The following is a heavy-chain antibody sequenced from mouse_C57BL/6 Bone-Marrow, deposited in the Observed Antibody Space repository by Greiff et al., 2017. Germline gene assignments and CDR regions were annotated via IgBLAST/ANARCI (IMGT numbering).Heavy chain of an antibody. V-gene: IGHV14-4*01. CDR1: GFNIKDDY. D-gene: IGHD4-1*01. Sequence: EVQLQQSGAELVRPGASVKLSCTASGFNIKDDYMHWVKQRPEQGLEWIGWIDPENGDTEYASKFQGKATITADTSSTTAYLQLSSLTSEDTAVYYCTTRTGTGFNYWGQGTTLTVSS. CDR2: IDPENGDT. J-gene: IGHJ2*01. CDR3: TTRTGTGFNY.